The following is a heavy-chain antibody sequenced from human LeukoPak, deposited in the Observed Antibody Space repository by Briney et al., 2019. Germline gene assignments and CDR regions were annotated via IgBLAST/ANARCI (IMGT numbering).Heavy chain of an antibody. D-gene: IGHD6-13*01. V-gene: IGHV4-39*07. J-gene: IGHJ4*02. Sequence: SETLSLTCTVSGGSISSSSYYWGWIRQPPGKGLEWIGSIYYSGSTYYNPSLKSRVTISVDTSKNQFSLKLSSVTAADTAVYYCASLPEGIAAAGNDYWGQGTLVTVSS. CDR2: IYYSGST. CDR1: GGSISSSSYY. CDR3: ASLPEGIAAAGNDY.